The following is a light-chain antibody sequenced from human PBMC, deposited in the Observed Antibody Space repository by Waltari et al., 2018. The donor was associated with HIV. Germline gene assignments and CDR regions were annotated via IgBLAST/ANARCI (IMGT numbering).Light chain of an antibody. CDR1: SSNIGAGYD. V-gene: IGLV1-40*01. Sequence: QSVLTQPPSVSGAPGQRVTISCTGSSSNIGAGYDVHWYQQLPGTAPKLLIYDNNNRPSGVPDRFSGSKSGTSASLAITGLQAEDETDYYCQSYDGSLSGSVFGGGTKLTVL. CDR2: DNN. J-gene: IGLJ2*01. CDR3: QSYDGSLSGSV.